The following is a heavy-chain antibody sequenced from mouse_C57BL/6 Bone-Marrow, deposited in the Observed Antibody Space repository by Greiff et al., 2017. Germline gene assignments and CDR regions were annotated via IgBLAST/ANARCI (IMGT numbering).Heavy chain of an antibody. CDR3: ARGAYGIFAY. CDR2: IWSGGST. Sequence: QVQLKQSGPGLVQPSQSLSITCTVSGFSLTSYGVHWVRQSPGTGLEWLGVIWSGGSTDYNAAFISRLSISKDNSKSQVFFKMNSLQADDTAIYYCARGAYGIFAYWGQGTLVTVSA. D-gene: IGHD2-1*01. J-gene: IGHJ3*01. V-gene: IGHV2-2*01. CDR1: GFSLTSYG.